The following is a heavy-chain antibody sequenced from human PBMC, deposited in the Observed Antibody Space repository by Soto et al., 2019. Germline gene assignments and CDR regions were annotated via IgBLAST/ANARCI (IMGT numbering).Heavy chain of an antibody. CDR1: VFTFSSYA. Sequence: VGSLRLSCASSVFTFSSYAMSCVRHSPGKWLEWVSAISGSGGSTYYADSVKGRFTISRDNSKNTLYLQMNSLRAEDTALYYCAKPTLYCSTNSCYEHLGQGTLVIVS. CDR3: AKPTLYCSTNSCYEH. J-gene: IGHJ4*02. CDR2: ISGSGGST. V-gene: IGHV3-23*01. D-gene: IGHD2-2*01.